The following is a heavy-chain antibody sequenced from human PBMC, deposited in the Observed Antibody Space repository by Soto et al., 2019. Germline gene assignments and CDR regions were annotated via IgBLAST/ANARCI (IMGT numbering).Heavy chain of an antibody. CDR2: ISSSSSYI. D-gene: IGHD6-13*01. V-gene: IGHV3-21*01. J-gene: IGHJ4*02. CDR1: GFTFSSYS. CDR3: ARAARRTPGIAAAGSVFDY. Sequence: GGSLRLSCAASGFTFSSYSMNWVRQAPGKGLEWVSSISSSSSYIYYADSVKGRFTISRDNAKSSLYLQMNSLRAEDTAVYYCARAARRTPGIAAAGSVFDYWGQGTLVTVSS.